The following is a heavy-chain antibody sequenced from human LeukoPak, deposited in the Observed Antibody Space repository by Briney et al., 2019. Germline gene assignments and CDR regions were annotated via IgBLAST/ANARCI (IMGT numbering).Heavy chain of an antibody. J-gene: IGHJ4*02. Sequence: SETLSLTCAVYGGSFSGYYWSWIRQPPGKGLEWIGYIYHSGSTYYNPSLKSRVTISVDRSKNQFSLKLSSVTAADTAVYYCATQIMAFGGVIVNDYWGQGTLVTVSS. CDR3: ATQIMAFGGVIVNDY. CDR1: GGSFSGYY. CDR2: IYHSGST. V-gene: IGHV4-34*01. D-gene: IGHD3-16*02.